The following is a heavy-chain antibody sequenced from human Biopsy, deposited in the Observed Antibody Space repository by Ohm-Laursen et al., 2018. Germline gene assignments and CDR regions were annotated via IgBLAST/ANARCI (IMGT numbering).Heavy chain of an antibody. J-gene: IGHJ4*02. CDR2: IDWNRGSI. Sequence: SLRLSCTASRFTFEDYAMHWVRLTPGKGLEWVSGIDWNRGSIAYGDSVKGRFTISRDNGKNFLYLQMSSLRVEDTALYFCAKDKGAHINYGDRYYFDSWGPGTMVTVSA. CDR1: RFTFEDYA. V-gene: IGHV3-9*01. CDR3: AKDKGAHINYGDRYYFDS. D-gene: IGHD2-21*02.